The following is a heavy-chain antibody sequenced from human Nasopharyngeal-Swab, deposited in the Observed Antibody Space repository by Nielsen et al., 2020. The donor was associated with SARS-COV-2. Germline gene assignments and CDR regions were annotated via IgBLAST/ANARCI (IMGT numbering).Heavy chain of an antibody. Sequence: GSLRLPCTVSGGSISSYYWSWIRQPPGKGLEWIGYIYYSGSTNYNPSLKSRVTISVETSKNQFSLKLSSVTAADTAVYYCAREDPPITIFGVITYGGMDVWGQGTTVTVSS. CDR1: GGSISSYY. J-gene: IGHJ6*02. CDR3: AREDPPITIFGVITYGGMDV. D-gene: IGHD3-3*01. CDR2: IYYSGST. V-gene: IGHV4-59*01.